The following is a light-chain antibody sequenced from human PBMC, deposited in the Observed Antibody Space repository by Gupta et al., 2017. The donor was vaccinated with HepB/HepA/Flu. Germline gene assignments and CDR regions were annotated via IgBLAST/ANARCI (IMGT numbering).Light chain of an antibody. Sequence: DIQMTQSPSTLSASVGDRVTITCRASQKISEWLAWYQKKPGKAPKLLIYKTSTLRTGVPSRFSGSGAGTEFTLTISNRQPEDFAVYYCHQQQEKSYSWTFGQGTKVEVK. J-gene: IGKJ1*01. CDR1: QKISEW. V-gene: IGKV1-5*03. CDR3: HQQQEKSYSWT. CDR2: KTS.